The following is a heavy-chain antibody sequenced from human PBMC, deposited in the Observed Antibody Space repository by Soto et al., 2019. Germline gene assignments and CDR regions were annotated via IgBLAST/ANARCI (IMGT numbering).Heavy chain of an antibody. CDR1: GFTFDDYG. D-gene: IGHD2-15*01. CDR2: INWNGDSI. Sequence: PGGSLRLSCAASGFTFDDYGMTWVRQGPGKGLGWVSNINWNGDSISYGDSVKGRFTISRDNAKKYLYLQMNNLRDEDTALYYCARDSPLGYCSGGSCFFGDWGQGT. CDR3: ARDSPLGYCSGGSCFFGD. J-gene: IGHJ4*02. V-gene: IGHV3-20*04.